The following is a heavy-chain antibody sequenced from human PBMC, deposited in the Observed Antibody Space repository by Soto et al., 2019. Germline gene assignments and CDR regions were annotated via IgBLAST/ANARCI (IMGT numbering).Heavy chain of an antibody. CDR1: GGTFSSYA. D-gene: IGHD1-1*01. V-gene: IGHV1-69*12. J-gene: IGHJ6*01. CDR3: ARDNARLQLGRNYYYIMDV. CDR2: IIPLFRTP. Sequence: QVQLVQSGAEVKEPGSSVKVSCKASGGTFSSYAISWVRQAPGQGLEWMGGIIPLFRTPDYAQKFQGRVTITADDPTSTAYVELSSLIFDDTAVYYCARDNARLQLGRNYYYIMDVWGQGTTITVSS.